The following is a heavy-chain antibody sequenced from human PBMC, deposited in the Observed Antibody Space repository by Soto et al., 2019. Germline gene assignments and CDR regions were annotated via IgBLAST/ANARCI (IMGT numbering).Heavy chain of an antibody. D-gene: IGHD2-15*01. J-gene: IGHJ5*02. Sequence: VSVNLYCKTAGYTFTIYAIHWVRQAPGQRLEWMGWINAGNGNTKYYRVTITRGTSASTAYMELSSLRFEDTAVYYCARGEGYCSGGRCYSWFDPWGQGTLLTVSS. CDR1: GYTFTIYA. CDR3: ARGEGYCSGGRCYSWFDP. V-gene: IGHV1-3*01. CDR2: INAGNGNT.